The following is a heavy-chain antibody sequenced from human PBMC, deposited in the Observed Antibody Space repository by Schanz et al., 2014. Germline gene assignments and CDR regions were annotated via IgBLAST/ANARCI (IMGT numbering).Heavy chain of an antibody. D-gene: IGHD2-2*01. Sequence: QVQLQESGPGLVKPSETLSLTCTVSGDSVNSNYWNWIRQSPGRGLEWIGYIYYSGSTNYNPSLKSRVTISVDTSKNQFSLRLPSVTAADTAVYYCARGEWSTSQFDYWGQGTLVTVSS. J-gene: IGHJ4*02. CDR1: GDSVNSNY. CDR2: IYYSGST. CDR3: ARGEWSTSQFDY. V-gene: IGHV4-59*02.